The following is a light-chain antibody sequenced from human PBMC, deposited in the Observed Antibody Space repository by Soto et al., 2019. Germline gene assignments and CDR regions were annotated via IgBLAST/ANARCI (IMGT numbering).Light chain of an antibody. Sequence: QSVLTQPASVSGSPGQSITVSCTGTSSDVGGYNYVSWYQQHPGKAPRLMIYAVTNRPSGDSNRFSGSKSGNTASLTISGLQDEDAADYYCNSYRRGSTYVFGTGTKLTVL. V-gene: IGLV2-14*01. J-gene: IGLJ1*01. CDR1: SSDVGGYNY. CDR3: NSYRRGSTYV. CDR2: AVT.